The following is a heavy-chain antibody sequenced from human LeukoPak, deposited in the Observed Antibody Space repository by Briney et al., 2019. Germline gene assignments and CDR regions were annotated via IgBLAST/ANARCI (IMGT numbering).Heavy chain of an antibody. CDR1: GGTFSSYA. J-gene: IGHJ4*02. CDR2: IIPIFGTA. V-gene: IGHV1-69*05. CDR3: AREMATITVLFDY. D-gene: IGHD5-24*01. Sequence: SVKVSCKASGGTFSSYAISWVRQAPGQGLEWMGRIIPIFGTANYAQKFRGRVTITTDEFTSTAYMELSSLRSEDPAVYYCAREMATITVLFDYWGQGTLVTVSS.